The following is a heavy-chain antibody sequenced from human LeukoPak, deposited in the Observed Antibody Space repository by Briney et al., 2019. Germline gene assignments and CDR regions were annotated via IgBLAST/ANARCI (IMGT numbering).Heavy chain of an antibody. CDR1: GYTFTGYY. V-gene: IGHV1-2*04. CDR2: INPNSGGT. Sequence: ASVKVSCKASGYTFTGYYMHWVRQAPGQGLEWMGWINPNSGGTNYAQEFQGWVTMTRDTSISTAYMELSRLRSDDTAVYYCARGGGPYYFDYWGQGTLVTVSS. J-gene: IGHJ4*02. D-gene: IGHD3-16*01. CDR3: ARGGGPYYFDY.